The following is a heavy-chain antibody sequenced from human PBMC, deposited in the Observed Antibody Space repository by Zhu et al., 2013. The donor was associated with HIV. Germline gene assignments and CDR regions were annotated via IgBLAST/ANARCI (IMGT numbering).Heavy chain of an antibody. D-gene: IGHD3-10*01. V-gene: IGHV4-61*01. CDR3: ARTSRYYGSGSPSFYDY. CDR1: GGSVSSGSYY. J-gene: IGHJ4*02. Sequence: QVQLQESGPGLVKPSETLSLTCTVSGGSVSSGSYYWSWIRQPPGKGLEWIGYIYYSGSTNYNPSLKSRVTISVDTSKNQFSLKLSSVTAADTAVYYCARTSRYYGSGSPSFYDYWGQGTLVTVSS. CDR2: IYYSGST.